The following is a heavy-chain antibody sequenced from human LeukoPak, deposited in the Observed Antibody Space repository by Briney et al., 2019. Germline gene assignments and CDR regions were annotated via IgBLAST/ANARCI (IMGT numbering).Heavy chain of an antibody. J-gene: IGHJ4*02. CDR1: GFTFTIYG. D-gene: IGHD3-22*01. Sequence: GGSLRLSCAASGFTFTIYGMNWLRQAPGKGLEWVSYLSGRSDSIYYAESVKGRFTISRDNARNSLYLQMNSLRAEDTAVYYCARGAYYYEDWGQGTLVTVSS. V-gene: IGHV3-48*01. CDR3: ARGAYYYED. CDR2: LSGRSDSI.